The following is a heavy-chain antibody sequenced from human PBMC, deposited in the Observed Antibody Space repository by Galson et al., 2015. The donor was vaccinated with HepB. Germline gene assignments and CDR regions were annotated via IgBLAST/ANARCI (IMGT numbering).Heavy chain of an antibody. CDR1: GFTFSNYG. CDR2: ISYDGSNK. CDR3: AKQRNDTGWQQKIIDF. V-gene: IGHV3-30*18. Sequence: SLRLSCAASGFTFSNYGMHWVRQAPGKGLEWVAVISYDGSNKHYADSVKGRFTISRDNSKNTLYLQMNGLRAEDTAVYHCAKQRNDTGWQQKIIDFWGQGTLVTVSS. D-gene: IGHD6-19*01. J-gene: IGHJ4*02.